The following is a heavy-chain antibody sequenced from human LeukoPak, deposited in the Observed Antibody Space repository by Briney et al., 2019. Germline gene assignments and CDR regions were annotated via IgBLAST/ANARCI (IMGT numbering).Heavy chain of an antibody. V-gene: IGHV3-21*01. CDR1: GFTFSSYW. CDR3: AIGYSYWEASLGY. D-gene: IGHD5-18*01. Sequence: GGSLRLSCAASGFTFSSYWMSWVRQAPGKGLEWVSSISSTSSYIYYADSVEGRFTISRDNAKNSLYLQMNSLRAEDTAVYYCAIGYSYWEASLGYWGQGTLVTVSS. CDR2: ISSTSSYI. J-gene: IGHJ4*02.